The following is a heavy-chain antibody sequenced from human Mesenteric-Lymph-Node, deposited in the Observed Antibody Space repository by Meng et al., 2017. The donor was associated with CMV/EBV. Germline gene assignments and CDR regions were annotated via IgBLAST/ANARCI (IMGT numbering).Heavy chain of an antibody. J-gene: IGHJ6*02. D-gene: IGHD1-26*01. V-gene: IGHV3-21*04. CDR1: GFTFSSYS. CDR3: ARVIATPYFYYGMDV. CDR2: ISSSSSYI. Sequence: GGSLSLSCAASGFTFSSYSMNWVRQAPGKGLEWVSSISSSSSYIYYADSVKGRFTISRDNAKNSLYLQMNSLRAEDTALYYCARVIATPYFYYGMDVWGQGTTVTVSS.